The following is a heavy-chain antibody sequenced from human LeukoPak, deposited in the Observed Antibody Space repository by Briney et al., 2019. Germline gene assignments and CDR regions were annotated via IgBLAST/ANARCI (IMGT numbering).Heavy chain of an antibody. D-gene: IGHD3-22*01. CDR2: IKQDGSEK. CDR1: GFTFSSYW. Sequence: GGSLRLSCAASGFTFSSYWMSWVRQAPGKGLERVANIKQDGSEKYYVDSVKGRFTISRDNAKNSLYLQMNSLRAEDTAVYYCARVSRGVDYYDSSGYWRYWGQGTLVTVSS. CDR3: ARVSRGVDYYDSSGYWRY. V-gene: IGHV3-7*01. J-gene: IGHJ4*02.